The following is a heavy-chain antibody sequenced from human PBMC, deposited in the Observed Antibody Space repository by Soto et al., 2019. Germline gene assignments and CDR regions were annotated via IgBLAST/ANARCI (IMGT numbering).Heavy chain of an antibody. Sequence: QVQLVESGGGVVQPGMSLRLSCAASGFTFSSYGMHWVRQAPGKGLEWVAVIWYDGSNKYYADSVKGRFTISRDNSKHTLYLQMNSLRAEETAVYYCARDTYYDFWSGSVDAGGDAFDIWGQGTMVTVSS. V-gene: IGHV3-33*01. D-gene: IGHD3-3*01. CDR1: GFTFSSYG. CDR3: ARDTYYDFWSGSVDAGGDAFDI. J-gene: IGHJ3*02. CDR2: IWYDGSNK.